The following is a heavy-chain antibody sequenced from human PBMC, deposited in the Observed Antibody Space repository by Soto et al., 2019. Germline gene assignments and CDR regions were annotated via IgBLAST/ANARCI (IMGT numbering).Heavy chain of an antibody. V-gene: IGHV4-30-4*01. J-gene: IGHJ4*02. CDR3: ARDARSLYSYSTYYFDS. CDR1: GDSIGSGDYY. CDR2: IYYSGNT. D-gene: IGHD5-18*01. Sequence: SENLSLICTVSGDSIGSGDYYWSWIRQPPGKGLEWIGFIYYSGNTSSNPSLKSRVTISLDTSKNLFSLKLTSATAADTAVYFCARDARSLYSYSTYYFDSWGQGTLVTVS.